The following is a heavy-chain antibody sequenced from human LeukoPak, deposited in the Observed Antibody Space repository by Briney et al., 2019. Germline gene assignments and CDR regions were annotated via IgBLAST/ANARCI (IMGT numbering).Heavy chain of an antibody. Sequence: SETLSLTCAVSGGSIFSGDYSWNWIRQSTGRGLEWIGYMYHGGTTFYNPSLKGRVTISVDTSKNQFSLKLSSVTAADTAVYYCARGPGDYGGLFDYWGQGTLVTVSS. J-gene: IGHJ4*02. CDR3: ARGPGDYGGLFDY. V-gene: IGHV4-30-2*06. CDR1: GGSIFSGDYS. D-gene: IGHD4-17*01. CDR2: MYHGGTT.